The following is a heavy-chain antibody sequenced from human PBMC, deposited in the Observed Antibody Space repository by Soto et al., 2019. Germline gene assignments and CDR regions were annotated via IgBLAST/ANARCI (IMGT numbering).Heavy chain of an antibody. CDR1: GCTFSSYS. D-gene: IGHD3-9*01. J-gene: IGHJ6*02. Sequence: PGGSRRLSCAASGCTFSSYSMNWVRQAPGKGLEWVSYISSSSSTIYYADSVKGRFTISRDNAKNSLYLQMNSLRAEDTAVYYCARDARGDILTGYWYYYYGMDVWGQGTTVTVSS. CDR3: ARDARGDILTGYWYYYYGMDV. CDR2: ISSSSSTI. V-gene: IGHV3-48*01.